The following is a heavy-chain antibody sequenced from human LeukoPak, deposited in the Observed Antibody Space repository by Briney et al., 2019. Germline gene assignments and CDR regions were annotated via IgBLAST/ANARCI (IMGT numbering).Heavy chain of an antibody. CDR2: IRYDGGNT. V-gene: IGHV3-30*02. J-gene: IGHJ4*02. Sequence: PGGSLRLSCVVSGFTFNNYGMHWVRQAPGKGLEWVAFIRYDGGNTDCADSVQGRFTISRDNSKNTLYLQMNSLRVEDTAVYYCAKDREYSSGWPRVDYWGQGTLVTVSS. CDR1: GFTFNNYG. CDR3: AKDREYSSGWPRVDY. D-gene: IGHD6-19*01.